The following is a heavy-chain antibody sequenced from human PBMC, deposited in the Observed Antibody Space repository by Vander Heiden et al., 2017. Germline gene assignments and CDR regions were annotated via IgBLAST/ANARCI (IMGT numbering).Heavy chain of an antibody. CDR3: ARRKGGFNYYDSSGVFDS. Sequence: QVQLLESGGGVVQPGRSLRLSCAASGLAFSNFGMHWVRQSPAKGLEWVAVISFDGNDKYYVDSVKGRFTISRDNSKNTLFLQMNSLRAEDTAVYYCARRKGGFNYYDSSGVFDSWGQGTLVTVSS. D-gene: IGHD3-22*01. CDR2: ISFDGNDK. J-gene: IGHJ4*02. CDR1: GLAFSNFG. V-gene: IGHV3-30*03.